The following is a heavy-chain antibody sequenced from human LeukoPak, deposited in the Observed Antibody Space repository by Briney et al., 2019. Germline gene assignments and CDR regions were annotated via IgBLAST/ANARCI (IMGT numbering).Heavy chain of an antibody. CDR3: AKGITIFGVAFDY. CDR1: GFSFSNYG. D-gene: IGHD3-3*01. J-gene: IGHJ4*02. V-gene: IGHV3-30*02. Sequence: PGGSLRLSCAASGFSFSNYGMHWVRQAPGKGLEWVTFIRFDGSNKYYADSVKGRFTISRDNSKKTLYLQMNNLRVEDTAVYYCAKGITIFGVAFDYWGQGTLVTVSS. CDR2: IRFDGSNK.